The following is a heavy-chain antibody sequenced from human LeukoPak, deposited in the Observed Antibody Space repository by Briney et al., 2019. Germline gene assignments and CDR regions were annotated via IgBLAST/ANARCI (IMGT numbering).Heavy chain of an antibody. D-gene: IGHD2-2*01. Sequence: ASVKVSCKVSGYTLTELSMHWVRQAPGKGLEWMGGFDPEDGETIYAQKFQGRVTMTEDTFTDTAYMELSSLRSEDTAVYYCATGDCSSTSCQFDPWGQGTLVTVSS. CDR2: FDPEDGET. V-gene: IGHV1-24*01. J-gene: IGHJ5*02. CDR1: GYTLTELS. CDR3: ATGDCSSTSCQFDP.